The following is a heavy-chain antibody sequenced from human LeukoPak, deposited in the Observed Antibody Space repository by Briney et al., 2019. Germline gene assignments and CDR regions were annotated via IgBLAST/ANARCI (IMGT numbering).Heavy chain of an antibody. D-gene: IGHD3-9*01. CDR3: ARDSIEENYDILTGYYTGGFDY. J-gene: IGHJ4*02. V-gene: IGHV3-30*04. CDR2: ISYDGSNK. Sequence: GGSLRLSCAASGFTFSSYAMHWVRQAPGKGLEWVAVISYDGSNKYYADSVKGRFTISRDNSKNTLYLRMNSLRAEDTAVYYCARDSIEENYDILTGYYTGGFDYWGQGTLVTVSS. CDR1: GFTFSSYA.